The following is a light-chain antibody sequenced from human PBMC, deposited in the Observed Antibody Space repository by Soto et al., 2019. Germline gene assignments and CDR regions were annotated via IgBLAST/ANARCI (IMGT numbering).Light chain of an antibody. Sequence: QSALTQPASVSGSPGQSITISCTGTGSDIGGSDHVSWYQQHPGKAPKLLIYEVSYRPSGVSNHFSASKSGNTASLTVSGLQAGDEADYYCSSYTSSNTLIFGGGTKVTVL. CDR2: EVS. CDR1: GSDIGGSDH. J-gene: IGLJ2*01. CDR3: SSYTSSNTLI. V-gene: IGLV2-14*01.